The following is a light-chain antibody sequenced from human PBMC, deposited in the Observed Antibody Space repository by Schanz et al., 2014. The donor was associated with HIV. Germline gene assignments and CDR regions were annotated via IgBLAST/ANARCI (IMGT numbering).Light chain of an antibody. CDR1: NSDVGGYNY. J-gene: IGLJ3*02. CDR3: SSYTSSSTGV. CDR2: EVS. V-gene: IGLV2-8*01. Sequence: QSALTQPPSASGSPGQSVTISCSGSNSDVGGYNYVSWYRQHPGKAPKLIIYEVSKRPSGVPDRFSGSKSGNTASLTVSGLQPEDEADYYCSSYTSSSTGVFGGGTKLTVL.